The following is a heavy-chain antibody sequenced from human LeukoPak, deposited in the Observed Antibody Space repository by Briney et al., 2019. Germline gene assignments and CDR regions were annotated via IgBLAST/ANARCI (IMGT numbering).Heavy chain of an antibody. Sequence: GASVTVSCKASGYTFTSYDINWVRQATGQGLEWMGWMNPNSGNTGYAQKFQGRVTMTRNTSISTAYMELSSLRSDDTAVYYCARVRSGGYCSSTSCPSEELGYWGQGTLVTVSS. V-gene: IGHV1-8*01. J-gene: IGHJ4*02. CDR3: ARVRSGGYCSSTSCPSEELGY. CDR1: GYTFTSYD. D-gene: IGHD2-2*01. CDR2: MNPNSGNT.